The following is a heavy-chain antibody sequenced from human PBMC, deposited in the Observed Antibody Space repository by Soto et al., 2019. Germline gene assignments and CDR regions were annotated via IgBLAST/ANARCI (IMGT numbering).Heavy chain of an antibody. J-gene: IGHJ6*02. D-gene: IGHD2-15*01. CDR2: LGAADDP. CDR3: ARAYSGRLPRRADYYYAMDV. CDR1: GFTLSAYD. V-gene: IGHV3-13*05. Sequence: GGSLRLSCAASGFTLSAYDMHWVRQAEGKGLEWVSALGAADDPYYLVSVKGRFTISRENAKNSLYLQMNNLRAGDTAVYYCARAYSGRLPRRADYYYAMDVWGQGTTVTSP.